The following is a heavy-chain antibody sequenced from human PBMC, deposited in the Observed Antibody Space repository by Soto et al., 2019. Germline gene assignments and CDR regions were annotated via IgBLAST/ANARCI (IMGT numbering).Heavy chain of an antibody. D-gene: IGHD4-17*01. CDR1: GGSISSGDYY. V-gene: IGHV4-30-4*01. CDR2: IYYSGST. Sequence: QVQLQESGPGRVKPSQTLSLTCTVSGGSISSGDYYWSWIRQPPGKGLEWIGYIYYSGSTYYNPSLKSRVTISVDTSKNQFSLKLSSVTAADTAVYYCASPYGGNAEDPYYGMDVWGQGTTVTVSS. CDR3: ASPYGGNAEDPYYGMDV. J-gene: IGHJ6*02.